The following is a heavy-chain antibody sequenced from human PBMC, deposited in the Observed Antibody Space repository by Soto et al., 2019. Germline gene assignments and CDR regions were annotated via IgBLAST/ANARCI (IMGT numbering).Heavy chain of an antibody. V-gene: IGHV3-23*01. CDR1: GFTFNKYV. J-gene: IGHJ6*03. D-gene: IGHD4-17*01. CDR3: AKLYGDYGSPAHDYYMDV. CDR2: ISGSGGTP. Sequence: GGSLSLSCAASGFTFNKYVMTWVRQAPGKGLEWVSGISGSGGTPQYADSVKGRFTISRDNSKNTLYLQVNSLRAEDTAVYYCAKLYGDYGSPAHDYYMDVWGKGTTVTVSS.